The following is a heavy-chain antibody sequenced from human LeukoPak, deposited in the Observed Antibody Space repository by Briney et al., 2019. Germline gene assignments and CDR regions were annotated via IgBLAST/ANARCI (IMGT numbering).Heavy chain of an antibody. CDR2: IYTSGST. D-gene: IGHD3-10*01. V-gene: IGHV4-61*02. CDR3: ARDRYGSGSYYQDY. Sequence: SETLSLTCTVSGGSISSGSYYWSWIRQPAGKGLEWIGRIYTSGSTNYNPSLKSRVTISVDTSKNQFSLKLSSVTAADTAVYYCARDRYGSGSYYQDYWGQGTLVTVSS. CDR1: GGSISSGSYY. J-gene: IGHJ4*02.